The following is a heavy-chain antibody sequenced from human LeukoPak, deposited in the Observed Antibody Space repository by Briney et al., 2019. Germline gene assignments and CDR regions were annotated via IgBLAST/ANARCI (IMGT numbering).Heavy chain of an antibody. V-gene: IGHV1-46*01. CDR2: IYPSGGSA. CDR3: ARMPWGPAYYGSGSLYYYYMDV. CDR1: GYTFTGYY. J-gene: IGHJ6*03. D-gene: IGHD3-10*01. Sequence: ASVKVSCKASGYTFTGYYMHWVRQAPGQGLEWMGLIYPSGGSANYAQKFQGRVTMTRDMSTSTVYMELSRLRSDDTAVYYCARMPWGPAYYGSGSLYYYYMDVWGKGTTVTVSS.